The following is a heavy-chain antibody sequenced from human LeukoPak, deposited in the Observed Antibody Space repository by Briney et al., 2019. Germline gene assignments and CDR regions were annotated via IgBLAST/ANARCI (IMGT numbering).Heavy chain of an antibody. CDR3: ARRDYYDSSGYYH. J-gene: IGHJ5*02. V-gene: IGHV4-38-2*01. D-gene: IGHD3-22*01. CDR1: GHSLSSGYY. Sequence: SDTLSLTCAVSGHSLSSGYYRGSLRQPPGKGLEWIGSICRSGSTYYNPSLKSRDPITVDTSKTQFSLKLSSVTAADTAVYYCARRDYYDSSGYYHWGQGTLVIVSS. CDR2: ICRSGST.